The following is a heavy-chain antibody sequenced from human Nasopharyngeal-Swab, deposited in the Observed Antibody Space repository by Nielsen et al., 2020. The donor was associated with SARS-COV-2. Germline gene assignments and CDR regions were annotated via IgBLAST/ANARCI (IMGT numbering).Heavy chain of an antibody. CDR1: AFTLVYYS. CDR3: ALWSQNHFDY. CDR2: ISRSGNT. D-gene: IGHD2-8*02. Sequence: GESLKISCDVSAFTLVYYSMNWVRQAPGKGPEWVATISRSGNTHYSDSAKGRFSISTDKSKIAFYLQMTSLRAEDTALYYCALWSQNHFDYWGRGTQVTVSS. V-gene: IGHV3-23*01. J-gene: IGHJ4*02.